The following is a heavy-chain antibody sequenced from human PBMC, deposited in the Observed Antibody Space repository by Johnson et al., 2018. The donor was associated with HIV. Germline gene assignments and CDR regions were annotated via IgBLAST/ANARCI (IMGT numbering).Heavy chain of an antibody. Sequence: QMQLVESGGGVVQPGRSLRLSCAASGFTFSSYAMHWVHQAPGKGLEWVAVISYDGSNKYYADSVKGRFTISRDNSKNTLYLQMNSLRAEDTAVYYCAGGWGRNYYDSKGDGFDIWGQGTMVTVSS. CDR2: ISYDGSNK. V-gene: IGHV3-30*04. CDR1: GFTFSSYA. CDR3: AGGWGRNYYDSKGDGFDI. J-gene: IGHJ3*02. D-gene: IGHD3-22*01.